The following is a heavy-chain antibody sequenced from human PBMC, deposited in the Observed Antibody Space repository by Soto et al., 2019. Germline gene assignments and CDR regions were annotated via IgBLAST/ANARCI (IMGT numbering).Heavy chain of an antibody. V-gene: IGHV1-2*02. CDR2: INPNSGGT. J-gene: IGHJ6*02. CDR3: ARSTMVRGVIINYYYYGMDV. Sequence: ASVKVSCKASGYTFTGYYMHWVRQAPGQGLEWMGWINPNSGGTNYAQKFQGRVTMTRDTSIGTAYMELSRLRSDDTAVYYCARSTMVRGVIINYYYYGMDVWGQGTTVTVSS. CDR1: GYTFTGYY. D-gene: IGHD3-10*01.